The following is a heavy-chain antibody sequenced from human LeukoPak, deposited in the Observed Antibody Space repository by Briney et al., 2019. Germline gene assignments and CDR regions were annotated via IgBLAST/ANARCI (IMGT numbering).Heavy chain of an antibody. V-gene: IGHV3-23*01. D-gene: IGHD6-6*01. CDR2: ISGSGGRT. CDR1: GFTFSSYS. CDR3: AKDLVVYSTSSGGYFDC. J-gene: IGHJ4*02. Sequence: GGSLRPSGAPSGFTFSSYSMNWVRQAPGKGLEWGSSISGSGGRTHYADSVKGRFTISRDNSNNPLYLQMNSLRVEDTAVYYCAKDLVVYSTSSGGYFDCWGEGTLVTVSS.